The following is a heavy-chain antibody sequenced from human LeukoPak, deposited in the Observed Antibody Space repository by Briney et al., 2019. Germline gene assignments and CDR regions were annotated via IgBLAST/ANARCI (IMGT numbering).Heavy chain of an antibody. D-gene: IGHD3-22*01. Sequence: SETLSLTCTVSGGSISSSSYYWSWIRQPPGKGLEWIGYIYYSGSTNYNPSLKSRVTISVDTSKNQFSLKLSSVTAADTAVYYCARGMGGDSSGLGYYYYYYYMDVWGKGTTVTVSS. V-gene: IGHV4-61*01. CDR1: GGSISSSSYY. CDR2: IYYSGST. J-gene: IGHJ6*03. CDR3: ARGMGGDSSGLGYYYYYYYMDV.